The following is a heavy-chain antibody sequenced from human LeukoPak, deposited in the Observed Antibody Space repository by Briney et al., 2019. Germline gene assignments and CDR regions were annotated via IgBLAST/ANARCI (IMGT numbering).Heavy chain of an antibody. CDR2: MRYDGSKK. Sequence: PGGSLRLSCAASGFSFSSHGMHWVRQAPGKGLEWVAFMRYDGSKKYYADSVKGRFTISRDNSKNTLYLQMNSLRAEDTAVYYCARDSGLYEGTTFDYWGQGTLVTVSS. J-gene: IGHJ4*02. CDR3: ARDSGLYEGTTFDY. CDR1: GFSFSSHG. D-gene: IGHD1-7*01. V-gene: IGHV3-30*02.